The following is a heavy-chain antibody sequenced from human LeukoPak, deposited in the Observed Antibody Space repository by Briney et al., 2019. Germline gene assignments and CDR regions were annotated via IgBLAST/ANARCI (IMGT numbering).Heavy chain of an antibody. D-gene: IGHD3-10*01. V-gene: IGHV4-34*01. CDR2: INHSGST. Sequence: PSETLSLTCAAYGGSFSGYYWSWIRQPPGKGLEWIGEINHSGSTNYNPSLKSRVTISVDTSKNQFSLKLSSVTAADTAVYYCASSPNYYGSGIIEESWFDPWGQGTLVTVSS. CDR1: GGSFSGYY. J-gene: IGHJ5*02. CDR3: ASSPNYYGSGIIEESWFDP.